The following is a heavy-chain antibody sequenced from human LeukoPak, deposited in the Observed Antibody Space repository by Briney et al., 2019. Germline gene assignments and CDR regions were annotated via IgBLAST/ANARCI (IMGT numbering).Heavy chain of an antibody. Sequence: SETLSLTCTVSGGSISSSSYYWGWIRQPPGKGLEWIGSIYYSGSTYYNPSLKSRVTISVDTSKNQFSLKLSSVTAADTAVYYCARAYCGGDCHSRAFDIWGQGTMVTVSS. J-gene: IGHJ3*02. D-gene: IGHD2-21*02. CDR2: IYYSGST. V-gene: IGHV4-39*07. CDR1: GGSISSSSYY. CDR3: ARAYCGGDCHSRAFDI.